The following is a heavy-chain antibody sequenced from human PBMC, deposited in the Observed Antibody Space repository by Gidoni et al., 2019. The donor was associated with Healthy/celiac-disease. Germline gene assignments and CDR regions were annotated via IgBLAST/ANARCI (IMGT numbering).Heavy chain of an antibody. CDR2: ISSDGGST. Sequence: EVQLVESGGGLVQPGGSLRLSCSASGFTFSSYAMHWVRQAPGKGLEYVSAISSDGGSTYYADSVKGRFTISRDNSKNTLYLQMSSLRAEDTAVYYCVKSIAVAGSYYYYGMDVWGQGTTVTVSS. D-gene: IGHD6-19*01. V-gene: IGHV3-64D*06. J-gene: IGHJ6*02. CDR1: GFTFSSYA. CDR3: VKSIAVAGSYYYYGMDV.